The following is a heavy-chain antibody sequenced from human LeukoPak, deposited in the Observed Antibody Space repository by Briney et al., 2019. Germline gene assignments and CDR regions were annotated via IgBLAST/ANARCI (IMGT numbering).Heavy chain of an antibody. CDR2: ISYSGTT. V-gene: IGHV4-59*01. CDR3: ARGREAAGQRLFDY. CDR1: GGSITSNY. J-gene: IGHJ4*02. D-gene: IGHD6-13*01. Sequence: SETLSLTCSVSGGSITSNYWIWIRQPPGKGLEWIGYISYSGTTIYNPSLRGRVTISVDTSKNQFSLKLSSVTAADTAVHYCARGREAAGQRLFDYWGQGTLVTVSS.